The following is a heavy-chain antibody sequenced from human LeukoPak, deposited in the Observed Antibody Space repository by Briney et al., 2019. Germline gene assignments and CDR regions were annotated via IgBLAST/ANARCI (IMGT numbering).Heavy chain of an antibody. CDR3: ASGYTIFGVVITRWFDP. J-gene: IGHJ5*02. D-gene: IGHD3-3*01. CDR2: IYYSGST. V-gene: IGHV4-30-4*08. CDR1: GGSISSCDYY. Sequence: TSETLSLTCTVSGGSISSCDYYWSWIRQPPGKGLAWIGYIYYSGSTYYNPPLKRRVTISVDTSKNQFSLKLSSVTAADTAVYYCASGYTIFGVVITRWFDPWGQRTLVTVSS.